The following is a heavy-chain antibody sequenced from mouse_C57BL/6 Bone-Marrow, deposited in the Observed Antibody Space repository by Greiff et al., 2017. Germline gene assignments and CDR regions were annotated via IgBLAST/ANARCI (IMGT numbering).Heavy chain of an antibody. CDR1: GFTFSSYG. V-gene: IGHV5-6*02. CDR2: ISSGGSYT. J-gene: IGHJ4*01. CDR3: ARRDYSYAMDY. D-gene: IGHD1-1*01. Sequence: EVKLVESGGDLVKPGGSLKLSCAASGFTFSSYGMSWVRQTPDKRLEWVATISSGGSYTYYPDSVKGRFTISRDNAKHTLYLQMSSLKSEDTAMYYCARRDYSYAMDYWGQGTSVTVSS.